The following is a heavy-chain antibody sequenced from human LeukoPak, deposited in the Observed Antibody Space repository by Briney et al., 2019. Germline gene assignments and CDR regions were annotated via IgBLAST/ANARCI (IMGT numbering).Heavy chain of an antibody. V-gene: IGHV1-2*02. CDR2: MDPKNGGT. CDR1: GYTFNDHF. CDR3: VRAGAYYDILGV. J-gene: IGHJ6*02. D-gene: IGHD3-9*01. Sequence: ASVKVSCKASGYTFNDHFIHWVRQAPGQRPEWVGWMDPKNGGTRYAPKLQGRGTLTRDTSVSAAYMELNGLRSDDTAVYYCVRAGAYYDILGVWGPGTTVAVSS.